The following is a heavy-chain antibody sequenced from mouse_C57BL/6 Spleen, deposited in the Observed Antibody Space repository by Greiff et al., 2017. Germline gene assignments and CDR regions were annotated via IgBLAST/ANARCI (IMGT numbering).Heavy chain of an antibody. V-gene: IGHV1-26*01. Sequence: EVQLQQSGPELVKSGASVKISCKASGYTFTDYYMNWVKQSPGKSLEWIGDINPNNGGTSYNQKFKGKATLTVDKSSSTAYMELRSLTSEDSAVYYCARDGSGYGFAYWGQGTLVTVSA. D-gene: IGHD3-2*02. CDR1: GYTFTDYY. J-gene: IGHJ3*01. CDR2: INPNNGGT. CDR3: ARDGSGYGFAY.